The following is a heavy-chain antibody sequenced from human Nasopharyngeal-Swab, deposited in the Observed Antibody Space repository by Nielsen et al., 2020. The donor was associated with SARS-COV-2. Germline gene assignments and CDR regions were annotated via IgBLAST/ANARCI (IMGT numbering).Heavy chain of an antibody. CDR3: ARDSSSGLRYFDWLSPGYNWFDP. V-gene: IGHV1-3*01. Sequence: ASLKVSCKASGYTFTTYAIHWARQAPGQRLEWMGWINAGNGNTKYSQKLQGRVTITRDTSASTAYMELSSLRSEDTAVYYCARDSSSGLRYFDWLSPGYNWFDPWGQGTLVTVSS. CDR2: INAGNGNT. CDR1: GYTFTTYA. D-gene: IGHD3-9*01. J-gene: IGHJ5*02.